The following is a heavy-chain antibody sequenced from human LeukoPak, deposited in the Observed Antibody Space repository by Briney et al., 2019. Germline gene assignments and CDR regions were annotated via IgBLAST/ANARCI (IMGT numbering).Heavy chain of an antibody. CDR2: IYYTGSI. D-gene: IGHD1-26*01. V-gene: IGHV4-30-4*07. Sequence: SETLSLTCAVSGGAIISGGYSWSWIRQPPGKGLEWIGYIYYTGSIYYNPSLKSRVTISVDTSKNHFSLKLSSVTAADTAVYYCARGVFGGSSGDAFDIWGQGTMVTVSS. CDR1: GGAIISGGYS. CDR3: ARGVFGGSSGDAFDI. J-gene: IGHJ3*02.